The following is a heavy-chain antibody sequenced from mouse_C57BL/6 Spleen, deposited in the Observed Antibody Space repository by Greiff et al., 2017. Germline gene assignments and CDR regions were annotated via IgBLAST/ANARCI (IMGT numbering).Heavy chain of an antibody. V-gene: IGHV1-50*01. CDR2: IDPSDSYT. J-gene: IGHJ4*01. Sequence: QVQLQQPGAELVKPGASVKLSCKASGYTFTSYWMQWVKQRPGQGLEWIGEIDPSDSYTNYNQKFKGKATLTVDTSSSTAYMQLSSLTSEDSAVYYCARGERYYAMDYWGQGTSVTVSS. CDR1: GYTFTSYW. CDR3: ARGERYYAMDY.